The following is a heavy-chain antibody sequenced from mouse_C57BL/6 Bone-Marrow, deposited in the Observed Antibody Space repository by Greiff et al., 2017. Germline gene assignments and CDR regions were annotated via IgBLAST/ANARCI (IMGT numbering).Heavy chain of an antibody. CDR1: GYSFTDYT. Sequence: VQLQQSGPELVKPGASVKISCKASGYSFTDYTMNWVKQSHGQGLEWIGVINPNYGTTSYNQKFKGKATLTVDQSSSTAYMQLHSLTSEDSAVYYCARRGYSNYVAYWGKGTLVTVSA. V-gene: IGHV1-39*01. D-gene: IGHD2-5*01. J-gene: IGHJ3*01. CDR2: INPNYGTT. CDR3: ARRGYSNYVAY.